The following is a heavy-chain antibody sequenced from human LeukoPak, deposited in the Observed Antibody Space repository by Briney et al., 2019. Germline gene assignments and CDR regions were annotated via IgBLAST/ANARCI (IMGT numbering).Heavy chain of an antibody. CDR3: ARDVSDHRELLS. V-gene: IGHV3-21*01. D-gene: IGHD1-26*01. CDR1: GFTFSSYS. J-gene: IGHJ5*02. Sequence: GGSLRLSCAASGFTFSSYSMNWVRQAPGKGLEWVSSISSSSSYIYYADSVKGRFTISRDNAKNSLYLQMNSLRAEDTAVYYCARDVSDHRELLSWGQGTLVTVSS. CDR2: ISSSSSYI.